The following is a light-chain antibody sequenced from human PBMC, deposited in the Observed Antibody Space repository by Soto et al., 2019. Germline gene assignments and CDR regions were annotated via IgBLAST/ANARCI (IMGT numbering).Light chain of an antibody. V-gene: IGKV4-1*01. CDR2: WAS. J-gene: IGKJ3*01. CDR3: QQRSNWPLT. Sequence: DIVMTQSPDSLAVSLGERATINCKSSQSVLYSSNNKNYLAWYQQKPGQPPKLLIYWASTRESGVPDRFSGSGSGTDFTLTISSLQAEDVAVYYCQQRSNWPLTFGPATKVDIK. CDR1: QSVLYSSNNKNY.